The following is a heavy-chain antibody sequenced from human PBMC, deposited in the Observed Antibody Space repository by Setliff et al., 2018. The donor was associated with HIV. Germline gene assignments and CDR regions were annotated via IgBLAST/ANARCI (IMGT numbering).Heavy chain of an antibody. CDR2: ISSSSSTI. Sequence: GGSLRLSCAASGFTVSNNYMSWVRQAPGKGLEWVSYISSSSSTIHHSDSVKGRFTISRDNAKNSLYLQMNSLRAEDTAMYYCARPRPTNYFDYWGHGTLVTVSS. CDR3: ARPRPTNYFDY. J-gene: IGHJ4*01. CDR1: GFTVSNNY. V-gene: IGHV3-11*04. D-gene: IGHD2-2*01.